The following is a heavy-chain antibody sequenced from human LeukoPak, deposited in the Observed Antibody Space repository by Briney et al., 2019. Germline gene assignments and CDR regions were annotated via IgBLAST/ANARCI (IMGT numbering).Heavy chain of an antibody. V-gene: IGHV3-13*01. J-gene: IGHJ4*02. Sequence: EWVSAIGTAGDTYYPGSVKGRFTISRENAKNSLYLQMNSLRAEDTAVYYCARGGPMATIDYWGQGTLVTVSS. D-gene: IGHD5-24*01. CDR3: ARGGPMATIDY. CDR2: IGTAGDT.